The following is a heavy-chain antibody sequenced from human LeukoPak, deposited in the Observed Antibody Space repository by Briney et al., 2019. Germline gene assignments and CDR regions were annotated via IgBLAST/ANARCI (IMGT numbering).Heavy chain of an antibody. V-gene: IGHV1-18*01. Sequence: ASVKVSCKASGYTFTGFGVSWVRQAPGQGLEWMGWISAYNGNTNYVQKFQGRVTMTTDISTSTAYMELRSLRSDDTAVLYCVRDLGVDTSMIFFDYWGQGTRVTVSS. D-gene: IGHD5-18*01. J-gene: IGHJ4*02. CDR1: GYTFTGFG. CDR2: ISAYNGNT. CDR3: VRDLGVDTSMIFFDY.